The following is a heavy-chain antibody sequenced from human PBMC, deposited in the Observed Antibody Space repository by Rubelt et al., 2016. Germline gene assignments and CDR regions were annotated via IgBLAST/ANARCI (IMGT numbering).Heavy chain of an antibody. CDR3: ARDIDYNDFWSGFWASGMDV. CDR2: ISYDGSNK. Sequence: ESGGGVVQPGRSLRLSCAASGFTFSSYGMHWVRQAPGKGLEWVAVISYDGSNKYYADSVKGRFTISRDNSKNTLYLQMNSLRAEDTAVYYCARDIDYNDFWSGFWASGMDVWGLGTTVIVSS. D-gene: IGHD3-3*01. CDR1: GFTFSSYG. V-gene: IGHV3-30*19. J-gene: IGHJ6*02.